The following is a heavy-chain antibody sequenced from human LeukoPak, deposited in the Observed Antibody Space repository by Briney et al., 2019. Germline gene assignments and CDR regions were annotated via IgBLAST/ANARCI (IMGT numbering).Heavy chain of an antibody. D-gene: IGHD2-8*01. CDR1: EFSFRNYA. V-gene: IGHV3-30*01. J-gene: IGHJ4*02. Sequence: GRSLRLSCAASEFSFRNYAMHWVRQAPGRGLEWVAVISFDGSNDYSADSVKGRFTISRDNSKNTLFLQMNSLRAGDTAVYYCARAVGSCTNGVCYSEFDSWGQGTLVTVSS. CDR3: ARAVGSCTNGVCYSEFDS. CDR2: ISFDGSND.